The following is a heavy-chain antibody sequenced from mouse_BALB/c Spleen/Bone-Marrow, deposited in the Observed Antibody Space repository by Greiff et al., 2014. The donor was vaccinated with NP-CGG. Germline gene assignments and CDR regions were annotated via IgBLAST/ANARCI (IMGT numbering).Heavy chain of an antibody. Sequence: EVHLVESGGGLVKPGGSLKLSCAASGFTFSTYAMSWVRQTPEKRLEWVASIYSGGSTHHPDSVKGRFTISRDNARNILYLQMNSLRSEDTAMYYCARRYYGYWYFDVWGAGTTVTVSS. CDR3: ARRYYGYWYFDV. CDR1: GFTFSTYA. D-gene: IGHD1-1*01. J-gene: IGHJ1*01. CDR2: IYSGGST. V-gene: IGHV5-6-5*01.